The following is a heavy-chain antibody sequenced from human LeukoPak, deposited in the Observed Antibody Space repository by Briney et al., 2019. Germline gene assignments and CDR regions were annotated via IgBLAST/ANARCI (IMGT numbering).Heavy chain of an antibody. V-gene: IGHV3-23*01. J-gene: IGHJ4*02. CDR1: GFTFSSYA. D-gene: IGHD2-2*02. CDR3: AKVNCRGTSCYSDY. Sequence: PGGSLRLSCAASGFTFSSYAMRWVRQAPGKGLEWVSGISGSGGSTYYADSVKGRFTIARDNSKNTLYLQMNSLRAEDTAVYYCAKVNCRGTSCYSDYWGQGTLVTVSS. CDR2: ISGSGGST.